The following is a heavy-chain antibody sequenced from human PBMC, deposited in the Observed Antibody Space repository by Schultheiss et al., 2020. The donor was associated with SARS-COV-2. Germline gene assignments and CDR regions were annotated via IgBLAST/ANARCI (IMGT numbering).Heavy chain of an antibody. D-gene: IGHD2-15*01. CDR1: GYTFTSYG. CDR3: AGGRDCSGGSCYSDWFDP. Sequence: ASVKVSCKASGYTFTSYGISWVRQAPGQGLEWMGWISGYNGNTNYAQKLQGRVTMTTDTSTSTAYMELRSLRSEDTAVYYCAGGRDCSGGSCYSDWFDPWGQGTLVTVSS. V-gene: IGHV1-18*01. CDR2: ISGYNGNT. J-gene: IGHJ5*02.